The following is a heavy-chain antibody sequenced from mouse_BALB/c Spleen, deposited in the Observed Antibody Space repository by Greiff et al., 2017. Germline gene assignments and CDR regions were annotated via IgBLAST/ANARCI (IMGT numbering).Heavy chain of an antibody. V-gene: IGHV3-6*02. CDR2: ISYDGSN. CDR1: GYSITSGYY. Sequence: EVHLVESGPGLVKPSQSLSLTCSVTGYSITSGYYWNWIRQFPGNKLEWMGYISYDGSNNYNPSLKNRISITRDTSKNQFFLKLNSVTTEDTATYYCASDGYRAWFAYWGQGTLVTVSA. D-gene: IGHD2-2*01. CDR3: ASDGYRAWFAY. J-gene: IGHJ3*01.